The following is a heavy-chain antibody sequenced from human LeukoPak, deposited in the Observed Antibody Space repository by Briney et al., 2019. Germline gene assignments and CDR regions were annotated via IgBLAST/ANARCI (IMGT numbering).Heavy chain of an antibody. CDR1: GFTFSNYG. J-gene: IGHJ5*02. Sequence: PGGSLRLSCAASGFTFSNYGMYWVRQAPGKGLEWVAVIWYDGSTEHYADSVRGRFTISRDNSKNTPYLQMTSLRADDTAVYYCAKDVSGPYGSLFDPWGQGTLVIVSS. V-gene: IGHV3-33*06. CDR2: IWYDGSTE. CDR3: AKDVSGPYGSLFDP. D-gene: IGHD6-19*01.